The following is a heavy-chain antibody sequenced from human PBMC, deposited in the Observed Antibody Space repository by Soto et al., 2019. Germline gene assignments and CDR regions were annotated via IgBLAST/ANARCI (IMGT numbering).Heavy chain of an antibody. V-gene: IGHV3-11*06. CDR3: TREETTVTTLYYYYGMDV. CDR1: GFTFSYYY. J-gene: IGHJ6*02. Sequence: GGSLRLSCAASGFTFSYYYMSWIRQAPGKGLEWVSYISSSSSYTNYADSVKGRFTISRDNAKNSLYLQMNSLRAEDTAVYYCTREETTVTTLYYYYGMDVWGQGTTVTVSS. CDR2: ISSSSSYT. D-gene: IGHD4-17*01.